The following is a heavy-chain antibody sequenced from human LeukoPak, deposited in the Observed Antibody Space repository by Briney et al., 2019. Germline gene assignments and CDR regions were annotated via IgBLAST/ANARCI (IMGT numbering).Heavy chain of an antibody. D-gene: IGHD5-12*01. CDR1: GFTSSNYA. CDR3: AKVQHSGYDMTFDY. Sequence: GGSLRLSCAASGFTSSNYAMSWVRQAPGKGLEWVSAIGGSDGGTYYSDSVKGRFTISRDNSKNTLYLQMNSLRAEDTALYYCAKVQHSGYDMTFDYWGQGTLVTVSS. CDR2: IGGSDGGT. V-gene: IGHV3-23*01. J-gene: IGHJ4*02.